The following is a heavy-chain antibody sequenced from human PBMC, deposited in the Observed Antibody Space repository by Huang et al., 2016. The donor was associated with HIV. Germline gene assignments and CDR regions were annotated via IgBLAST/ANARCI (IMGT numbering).Heavy chain of an antibody. V-gene: IGHV1-8*03. Sequence: QVQLVQSGAEVKKPGASVKVSCKASGFNFNNYDFNWVRQASGQGLEWMGWMNPKSGNTGDAQKFQGRVTITRNTSITTAYMELRSLRSEDTAVYYGARARGFLYDSTGYYSRYYFDSWGQGTLVTISS. CDR1: GFNFNNYD. J-gene: IGHJ4*02. D-gene: IGHD3-22*01. CDR2: MNPKSGNT. CDR3: ARARGFLYDSTGYYSRYYFDS.